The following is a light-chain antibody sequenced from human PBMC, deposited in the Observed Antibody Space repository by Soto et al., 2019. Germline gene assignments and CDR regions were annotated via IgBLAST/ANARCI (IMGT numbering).Light chain of an antibody. CDR1: QSASSSY. Sequence: EIVLTQSPGTLSLCPGERVTLSCRASQSASSSYLAWYQQKPGQAPRLLIYGATSRATGIPDRFSGSGSGTDFTLTISRLEPEDCAVYYCQHYGTSTPYIFGQGTKLEIK. CDR2: GAT. CDR3: QHYGTSTPYI. V-gene: IGKV3-20*01. J-gene: IGKJ2*01.